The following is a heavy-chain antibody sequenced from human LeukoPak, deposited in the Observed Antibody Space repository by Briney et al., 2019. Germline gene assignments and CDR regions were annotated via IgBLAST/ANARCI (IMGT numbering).Heavy chain of an antibody. D-gene: IGHD1-26*01. CDR2: INPNSGGT. CDR1: GYTFTGYY. CDR3: ARLLLGATGFDY. Sequence: ASVKVSCKASGYTFTGYYMHWMRQAPGQGLEWMGWINPNSGGTNYAQKFQGRVTMTRDTSISTAYMELSRLRSDDTAVYYCARLLLGATGFDYWGQGTLVTVSS. V-gene: IGHV1-2*02. J-gene: IGHJ4*02.